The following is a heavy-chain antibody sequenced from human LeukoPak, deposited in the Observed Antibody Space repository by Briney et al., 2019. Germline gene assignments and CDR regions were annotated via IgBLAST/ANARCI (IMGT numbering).Heavy chain of an antibody. CDR3: ARENWRSKSIDFDS. Sequence: SEALSLTCTVSGGSINSFYWTWIRQPAGKGLEWIGRIYSSGSTNFNPSLKSRVTMSVDTSKNQFSLRLSSVTAADTAAYFCARENWRSKSIDFDSWGQGTLVTVSS. CDR1: GGSINSFY. J-gene: IGHJ4*02. CDR2: IYSSGST. D-gene: IGHD6-6*01. V-gene: IGHV4-4*07.